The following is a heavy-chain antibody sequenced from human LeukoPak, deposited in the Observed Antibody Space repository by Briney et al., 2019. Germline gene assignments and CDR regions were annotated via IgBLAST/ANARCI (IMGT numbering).Heavy chain of an antibody. CDR1: GFTFSSYA. D-gene: IGHD2-15*01. J-gene: IGHJ3*02. Sequence: GGFLRLSCAASGFTFSSYAMSWVRQAPGKGLEWVSAITGGGGSTYYADSVKGRFTISRDNSKNTLYLQMNSLRAEDTAVYYCAKGLTFYCSGVAAENDAFDIWGQGTMVTVCS. CDR3: AKGLTFYCSGVAAENDAFDI. V-gene: IGHV3-23*01. CDR2: ITGGGGST.